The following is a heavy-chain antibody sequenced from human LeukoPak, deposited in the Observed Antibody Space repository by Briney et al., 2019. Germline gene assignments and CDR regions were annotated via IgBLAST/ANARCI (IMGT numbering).Heavy chain of an antibody. CDR1: GGSISSSSYY. CDR3: ARQGRRMGYDFWSGYRHFDY. J-gene: IGHJ4*02. V-gene: IGHV4-39*01. CDR2: IYYTGST. Sequence: PSETLSLTCTVSGGSISSSSYYWGWVRQPPGKGLEWIGSIYYTGSTYYKPSHKSRVTISVDTSKNQFSLTVSSVTAADTAVYYCARQGRRMGYDFWSGYRHFDYWGQGTLVTVSS. D-gene: IGHD3-3*01.